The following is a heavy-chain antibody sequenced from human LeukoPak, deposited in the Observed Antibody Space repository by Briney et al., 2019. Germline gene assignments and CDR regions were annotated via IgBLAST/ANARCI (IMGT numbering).Heavy chain of an antibody. CDR2: ISGSVGST. J-gene: IGHJ4*02. Sequence: PGGSLRLSCAASGFTFSSYAMSWVRQAPGKGLEWVSAISGSVGSTYYADSVKGRFTISRDNSKHTLYLQMNSLRAEDTAVYYCAKDLSGSLVGATNDYWGQGTLVTVSS. CDR1: GFTFSSYA. D-gene: IGHD1-26*01. V-gene: IGHV3-23*01. CDR3: AKDLSGSLVGATNDY.